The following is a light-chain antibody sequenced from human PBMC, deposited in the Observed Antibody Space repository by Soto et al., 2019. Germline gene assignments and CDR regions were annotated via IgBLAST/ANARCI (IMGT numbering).Light chain of an antibody. J-gene: IGKJ4*01. V-gene: IGKV3-20*01. Sequence: EIVLTQSPGTLSLSPGEGATLSCRASQSVTNNYLAWYQQKPGQAPRLLIYDASSRASGIPDRFSGSASGTDFTLTIRRLEPEDFSVYYCQQYGSSPLTFGRGTKLEIK. CDR1: QSVTNNY. CDR3: QQYGSSPLT. CDR2: DAS.